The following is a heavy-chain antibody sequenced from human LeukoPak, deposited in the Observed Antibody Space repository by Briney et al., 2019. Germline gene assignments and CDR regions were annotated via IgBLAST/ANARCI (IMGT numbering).Heavy chain of an antibody. V-gene: IGHV3-74*01. CDR1: GFTFSSYW. J-gene: IGHJ5*02. CDR2: INSDGSST. D-gene: IGHD6-13*01. Sequence: HAGGFLRLSCAASGFTFSSYWMHWVRQAPGKGLVWVSRINSDGSSTSYADSVKGRFTISRDNSKNTLYVQMNSLRPEDTAVYYCAKGEGYSGSWYGGGNWFDPWGQGTLVTVSS. CDR3: AKGEGYSGSWYGGGNWFDP.